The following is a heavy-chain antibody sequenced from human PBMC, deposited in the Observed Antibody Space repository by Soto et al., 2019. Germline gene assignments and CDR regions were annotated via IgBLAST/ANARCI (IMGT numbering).Heavy chain of an antibody. D-gene: IGHD3-16*01. CDR3: AREGVRGMDV. CDR1: GGTFSSYA. V-gene: IGHV1-69*13. J-gene: IGHJ6*02. CDR2: IIPIFGTA. Sequence: SVKVCCKASGGTFSSYASRWVRQAPGQGLEWMGGIIPIFGTANYAQKFQGRVTITADESTSTAYMELSSLRSEDTAVYYCAREGVRGMDVWGQGTTVTVSS.